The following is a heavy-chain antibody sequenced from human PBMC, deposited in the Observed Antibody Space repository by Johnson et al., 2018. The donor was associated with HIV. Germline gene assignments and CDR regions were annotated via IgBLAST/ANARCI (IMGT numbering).Heavy chain of an antibody. CDR1: SSNY. D-gene: IGHD1-26*01. V-gene: IGHV3-66*02. J-gene: IGHJ3*02. Sequence: VQLVESGGGLVQPGGSLRLSCVGSSNYKSWVRQAPGKGLEWVSVIYSGGSTYYADSVKGRFTISRDTSKNMLYLQMNSLRAEDTTVYYCARSQYSGRTGGAFDIWGQGTMVTVSS. CDR3: ARSQYSGRTGGAFDI. CDR2: IYSGGST.